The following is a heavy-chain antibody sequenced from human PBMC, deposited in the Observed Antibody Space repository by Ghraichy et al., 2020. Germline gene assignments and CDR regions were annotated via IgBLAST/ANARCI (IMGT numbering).Heavy chain of an antibody. Sequence: LTCAASGFTVSSNYMSWVRQAPGKGLEWVSVIYSGGSTYYADSVKGRFTISRDNSKNTLYLQMNSLRAEDTAVYYCARDFLPTSWGQGTLVTVSS. CDR3: ARDFLPTS. CDR1: GFTVSSNY. D-gene: IGHD3-3*01. CDR2: IYSGGST. V-gene: IGHV3-53*01. J-gene: IGHJ5*02.